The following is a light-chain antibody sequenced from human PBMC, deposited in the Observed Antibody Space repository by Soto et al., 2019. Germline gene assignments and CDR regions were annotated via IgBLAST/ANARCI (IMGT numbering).Light chain of an antibody. V-gene: IGLV9-49*03. J-gene: IGLJ2*01. CDR1: SGYSYYN. CDR3: GADHGSGGNFVVV. CDR2: VGTGGIVG. Sequence: QPVLTQPPSASASLGASVTLTCTLSSGYSYYNVDWYQQRPGKGPRFVMRVGTGGIVGSKGDGIPDRFSVLGSGLNRYLTIRNIQEEDESDYHCGADHGSGGNFVVVFGGGTKLTVL.